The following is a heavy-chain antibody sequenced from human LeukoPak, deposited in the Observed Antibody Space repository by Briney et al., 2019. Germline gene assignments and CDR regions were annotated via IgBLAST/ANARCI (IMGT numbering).Heavy chain of an antibody. CDR2: INQDGRGI. CDR1: GFTFSDVW. Sequence: PGGSLRLSCAASGFTFSDVWMSWVRQAPGKGLEWVANINQDGRGIYYVDSVKGQFSISRDNTNNLLYLQMDSLRAEDTAMYFCARDSYRSLGYWGQGTLVTVSS. V-gene: IGHV3-7*01. D-gene: IGHD4-11*01. J-gene: IGHJ4*02. CDR3: ARDSYRSLGY.